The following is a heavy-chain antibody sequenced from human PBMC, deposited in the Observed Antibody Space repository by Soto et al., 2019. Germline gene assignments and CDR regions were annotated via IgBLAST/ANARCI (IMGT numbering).Heavy chain of an antibody. D-gene: IGHD2-15*01. V-gene: IGHV1-18*01. Sequence: QVQLVQSGAEVKKPGASVKVSCKASGFTFTNYGISWVRQAPGQGFEWMGWITGSTGDTNYAQKSQDRLAMTTDTSADTAYMELRSLRGDDTAVYYCARDKVGTAADFWGQGTLGTVSS. J-gene: IGHJ4*02. CDR1: GFTFTNYG. CDR3: ARDKVGTAADF. CDR2: ITGSTGDT.